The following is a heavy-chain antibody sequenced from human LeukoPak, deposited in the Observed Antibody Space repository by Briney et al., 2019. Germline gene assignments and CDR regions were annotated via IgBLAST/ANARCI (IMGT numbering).Heavy chain of an antibody. CDR3: AKDAKRVTMIVVVARPRFFDY. CDR1: GFTVSSKY. CDR2: ISSNSRTM. D-gene: IGHD3-22*01. Sequence: GGSLRLSCAASGFTVSSKYMNWVRQAPGKGLEWLSSISSNSRTMYYADSVKGRFTISRDNAKNSLYLQMNSLRAEDTAIYYCAKDAKRVTMIVVVARPRFFDYWGQGTLVTVSS. J-gene: IGHJ4*02. V-gene: IGHV3-48*01.